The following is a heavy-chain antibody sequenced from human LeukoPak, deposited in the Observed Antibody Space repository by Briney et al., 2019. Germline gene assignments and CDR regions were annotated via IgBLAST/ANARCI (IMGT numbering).Heavy chain of an antibody. CDR3: ARDGRLEGCGGDCYPDY. V-gene: IGHV4-61*02. J-gene: IGHJ4*02. D-gene: IGHD2-21*01. Sequence: SQTLSLTCTDSGGSISSGSHYWSWIRQPAGKGLEWIGRIYTGGSTNYNPSLESRVTISVDTSRNQFSLKLSSVTAADTAVYYCARDGRLEGCGGDCYPDYWGQGTLVTVSS. CDR2: IYTGGST. CDR1: GGSISSGSHY.